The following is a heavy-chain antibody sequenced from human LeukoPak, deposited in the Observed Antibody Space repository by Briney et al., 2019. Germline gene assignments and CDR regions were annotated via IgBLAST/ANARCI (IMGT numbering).Heavy chain of an antibody. CDR3: ARGDTYYDILTGYYAVGY. J-gene: IGHJ4*02. CDR1: GFTFSDYY. D-gene: IGHD3-9*01. V-gene: IGHV3-11*01. Sequence: GGSLRLSCAASGFTFSDYYMSWIRQAPGKGLEWVSYISSSGSTIYYADSVKGRFTISRDNVKNSLYLQMNSLRAEDTAVYYCARGDTYYDILTGYYAVGYWGQGTLVTVSS. CDR2: ISSSGSTI.